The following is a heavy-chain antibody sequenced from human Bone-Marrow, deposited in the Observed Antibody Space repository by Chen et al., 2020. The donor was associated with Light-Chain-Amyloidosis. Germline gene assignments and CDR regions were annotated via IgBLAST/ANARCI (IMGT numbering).Heavy chain of an antibody. D-gene: IGHD3-10*01. Sequence: QVQLVQSGAAVKKPGSSVKVSCEASGGTFSTYAISWVRQGPGQGLEWMGGIMPVFCTPYYPRKVQGRLAISADESTSTAYMELRSLTFEDTAVYYCARNHSSAWATYYYGLDVWGQGTTVTVSS. CDR3: ARNHSSAWATYYYGLDV. J-gene: IGHJ6*02. CDR1: GGTFSTYA. CDR2: IMPVFCTP. V-gene: IGHV1-69*01.